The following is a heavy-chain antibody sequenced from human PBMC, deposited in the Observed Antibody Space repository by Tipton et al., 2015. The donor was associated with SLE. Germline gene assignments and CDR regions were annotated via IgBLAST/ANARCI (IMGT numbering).Heavy chain of an antibody. CDR1: GGSISSDDYY. Sequence: TLSLTCTVSGGSISSDDYYWTWIRQPPGKGLEWIGEINDSEVTDYNPTLRSRVTMSVDTSKNQFSLSLSSVTAADTAVYYCAREVAAGGTTTFDSWGQGTLVTVSS. D-gene: IGHD1-14*01. J-gene: IGHJ4*02. CDR3: AREVAAGGTTTFDS. CDR2: INDSEVT. V-gene: IGHV4-30-4*08.